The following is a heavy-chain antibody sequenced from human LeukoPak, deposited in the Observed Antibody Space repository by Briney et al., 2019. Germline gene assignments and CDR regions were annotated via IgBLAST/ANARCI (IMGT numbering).Heavy chain of an antibody. V-gene: IGHV3-23*01. CDR2: ISSTGGTT. CDR1: GFSFRGYT. Sequence: PGGSLRLSCAASGFSFRGYTMHWVRQAPGKGLEWVSSISSTGGTTYYADSVKGRFTISRDNSKNTLYLQMNSLRAEDTAVYYCAKDLWDTIYYFDYWGQGTLVTVSS. D-gene: IGHD3-3*01. CDR3: AKDLWDTIYYFDY. J-gene: IGHJ4*02.